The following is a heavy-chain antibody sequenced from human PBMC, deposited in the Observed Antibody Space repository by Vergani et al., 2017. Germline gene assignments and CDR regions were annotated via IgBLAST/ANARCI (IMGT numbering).Heavy chain of an antibody. Sequence: QGRLKESGPGRVKPSETLSLTCSVSGGSMSGYYWSWIRQPPGKELEWFGYMYHRGTTNYHPSLETRVTISGDTSKNQFSLKLNSVTAADTAVYYCVRVADFYGLGSRLLDLWGQGILVTVS. CDR3: VRVADFYGLGSRLLDL. CDR2: MYHRGTT. CDR1: GGSMSGYY. J-gene: IGHJ5*02. D-gene: IGHD3-10*01. V-gene: IGHV4-59*01.